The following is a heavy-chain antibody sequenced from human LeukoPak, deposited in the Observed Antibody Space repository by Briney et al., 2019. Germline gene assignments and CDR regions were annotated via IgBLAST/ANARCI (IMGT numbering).Heavy chain of an antibody. D-gene: IGHD3-10*01. CDR1: GYTFTSYG. J-gene: IGHJ6*03. CDR2: MNPNSGNT. Sequence: GASVKVSCKASGYTFTSYGISWVRQAPGQGLEWMGWMNPNSGNTGYAQKFQGRVTITRNTSISTAYMELSSLRSEDTAVYYCARGYYYGSGSYWYYYYYMDVWGKGTTVTVSS. V-gene: IGHV1-8*03. CDR3: ARGYYYGSGSYWYYYYYMDV.